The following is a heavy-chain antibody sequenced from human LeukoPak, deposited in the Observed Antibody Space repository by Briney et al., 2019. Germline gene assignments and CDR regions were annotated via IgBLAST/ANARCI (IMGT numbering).Heavy chain of an antibody. CDR3: ARVYGDYYDSTLGY. CDR1: GGSISSSS. CDR2: ISSSSSYI. V-gene: IGHV3-21*01. D-gene: IGHD3-22*01. J-gene: IGHJ4*02. Sequence: PSETLSLTCTVSGGSISSSSYYWGWIRQPPGKGLEWVSSISSSSSYIYYADSVKGRFTISRDNAKNSLYLQMNSLRAEDTAVYYCARVYGDYYDSTLGYWGQGTLVTVSS.